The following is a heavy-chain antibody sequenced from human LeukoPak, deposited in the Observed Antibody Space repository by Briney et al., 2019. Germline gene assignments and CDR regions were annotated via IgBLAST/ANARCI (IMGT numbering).Heavy chain of an antibody. CDR1: GGSISSYY. J-gene: IGHJ6*02. CDR2: IYYSGST. Sequence: SETLSLTCTVSGGSISSYYWSWIRQPPGKGLEWIGYIYYSGSTNYNPSLKSRVTISVDTSKNQFSLKLSSVTAADTAVYYCARLFPCYYGMDVWGQGTTVTVSS. CDR3: ARLFPCYYGMDV. V-gene: IGHV4-59*08.